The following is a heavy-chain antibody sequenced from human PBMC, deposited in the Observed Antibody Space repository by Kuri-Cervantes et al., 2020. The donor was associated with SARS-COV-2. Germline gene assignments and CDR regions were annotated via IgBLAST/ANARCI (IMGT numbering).Heavy chain of an antibody. V-gene: IGHV3-30*02. D-gene: IGHD3-22*01. J-gene: IGHJ6*03. Sequence: GGSLRLSCAASGFTFSSYGMHWVRQAPGKGLEWVAFIRYDGSNKYYADSVKGRFTISRDNSHNTMYLQMNSLRTEDTAVYFCAREGYYDSSGNYAATGMDVWGKGTTVTVSS. CDR2: IRYDGSNK. CDR3: AREGYYDSSGNYAATGMDV. CDR1: GFTFSSYG.